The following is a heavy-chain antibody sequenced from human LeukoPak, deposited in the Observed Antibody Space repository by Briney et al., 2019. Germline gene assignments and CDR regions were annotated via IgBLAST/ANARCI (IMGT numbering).Heavy chain of an antibody. J-gene: IGHJ5*02. CDR3: AKDLAIAAAGTP. Sequence: GGSLRLSCAASGFTFSSYGMHWVRQAPGKGLEWVLAISGSGGSTYYADSVKGRFTISRDNSKNTLYLQMNSLRAEDTAVYYCAKDLAIAAAGTPWGQGTLVTVSS. D-gene: IGHD6-13*01. CDR1: GFTFSSYG. V-gene: IGHV3-23*01. CDR2: ISGSGGST.